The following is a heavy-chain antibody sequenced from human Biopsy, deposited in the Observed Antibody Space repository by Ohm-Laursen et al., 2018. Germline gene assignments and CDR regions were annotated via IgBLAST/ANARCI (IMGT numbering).Heavy chain of an antibody. Sequence: SLRLSCAASGFAFRDSWMSWVRQAPGKGLEWVGRVKSKADGGTTDYTVSVKDRFTISRDDSQNTLYLQMDSLKTEDTAVYYCASDYARPTGLFKYWGLGTLVTVSS. CDR2: VKSKADGGTT. CDR1: GFAFRDSW. D-gene: IGHD2-2*01. V-gene: IGHV3-15*01. J-gene: IGHJ4*02. CDR3: ASDYARPTGLFKY.